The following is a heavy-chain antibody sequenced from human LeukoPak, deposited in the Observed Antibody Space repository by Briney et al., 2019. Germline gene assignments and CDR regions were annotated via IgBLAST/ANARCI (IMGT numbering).Heavy chain of an antibody. J-gene: IGHJ5*02. Sequence: SETLSLTCTVSGGSISRYYWSWIRQPPGKGLEWIGYIYYSGSTNYNPSLKSRVTISVDTSKNQFSLKLSSVTAADTAVYYCARGGTRFSWFDPWGQGTLVTVSS. CDR2: IYYSGST. CDR1: GGSISRYY. D-gene: IGHD1-7*01. V-gene: IGHV4-59*01. CDR3: ARGGTRFSWFDP.